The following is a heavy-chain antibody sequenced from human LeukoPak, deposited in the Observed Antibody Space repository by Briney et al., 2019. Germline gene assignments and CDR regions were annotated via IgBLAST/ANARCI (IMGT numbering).Heavy chain of an antibody. Sequence: ESLKISCKGSGYSFTSYWIGWVRQMPGKGLEWMGIIYPGDSDTRYSPSFQGQVTISADKSISTAYLQWSSLKASDTAMYYCARLLGAAAGPEYYFDYWGQGTLVTVSS. CDR3: ARLLGAAAGPEYYFDY. D-gene: IGHD6-13*01. V-gene: IGHV5-51*01. CDR1: GYSFTSYW. CDR2: IYPGDSDT. J-gene: IGHJ4*02.